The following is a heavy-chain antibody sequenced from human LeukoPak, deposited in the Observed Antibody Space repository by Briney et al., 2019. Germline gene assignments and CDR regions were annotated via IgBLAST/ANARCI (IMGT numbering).Heavy chain of an antibody. V-gene: IGHV1-3*03. CDR1: GYTFTNYA. D-gene: IGHD6-13*01. CDR3: ARDTDSSSWYRFDP. J-gene: IGHJ5*02. CDR2: INAGNGNT. Sequence: ASVKVSCKASGYTFTNYAIHWVRQAPGQRLEWMGWINAGNGNTKYSQKFQGRVTITRDTTASTAYMELSSLRSEDMAVYYCARDTDSSSWYRFDPWGQGTLVTVSS.